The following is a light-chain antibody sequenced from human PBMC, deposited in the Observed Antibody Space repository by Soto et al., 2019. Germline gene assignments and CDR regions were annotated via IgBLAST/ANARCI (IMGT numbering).Light chain of an antibody. V-gene: IGKV3-11*01. CDR1: QRVSTY. CDR3: QQRSNWPHSIT. CDR2: EAS. Sequence: IVLTQSPATLSLSPGEIATLSCRASQRVSTYLAWYQQKPGQAPRLLIYEASNRASGIPARFSGSGSGTDFTLTISNLEPEDLAVYYCQQRSNWPHSITFGQGTRLEIK. J-gene: IGKJ5*01.